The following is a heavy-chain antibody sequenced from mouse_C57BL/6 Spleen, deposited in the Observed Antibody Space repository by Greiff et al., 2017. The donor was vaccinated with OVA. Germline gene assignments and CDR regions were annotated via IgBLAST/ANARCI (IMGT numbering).Heavy chain of an antibody. CDR1: GYTFTSYW. V-gene: IGHV1-69*01. CDR3: ARPYYYGSRHWYFDV. CDR2: IDPSDSYT. D-gene: IGHD1-1*01. Sequence: QVQLNQPGAELVMPGASVKLSCKASGYTFTSYWMHWVKQRPGQGLEWIGEIDPSDSYTNYNQKFKGKSTLTVDKSSSTAYMQLSSLTSEDSAVYYCARPYYYGSRHWYFDVWGTGTTVTVSS. J-gene: IGHJ1*03.